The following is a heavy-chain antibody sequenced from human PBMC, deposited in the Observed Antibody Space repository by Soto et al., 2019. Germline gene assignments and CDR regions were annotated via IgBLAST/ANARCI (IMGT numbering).Heavy chain of an antibody. D-gene: IGHD3-22*01. Sequence: ASVKVSCKASGYTFTSYYMHWVRQAPGQGREWMGIINPSGGSTSYAQKFQGRVTMTRDTSTSTVYMELSSLRSEDTAVYYCARWGYYDSSGEPPYFDYWGQGTLVTVSS. J-gene: IGHJ4*02. CDR3: ARWGYYDSSGEPPYFDY. CDR2: INPSGGST. V-gene: IGHV1-46*01. CDR1: GYTFTSYY.